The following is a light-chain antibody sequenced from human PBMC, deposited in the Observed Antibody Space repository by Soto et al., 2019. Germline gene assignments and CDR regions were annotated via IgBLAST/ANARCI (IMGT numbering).Light chain of an antibody. CDR3: RKYSSVST. V-gene: IGKV1-27*01. CDR2: AAS. J-gene: IGKJ5*01. Sequence: DIQMTQSPSSLSASVGDRVTITCRASQGISNFLAWYQQKPGKVPKLLISAASTLQSGVPSRFSGSGSGTDFTHTITSPQPEEDATYYCRKYSSVSTFAQRTRLEIK. CDR1: QGISNF.